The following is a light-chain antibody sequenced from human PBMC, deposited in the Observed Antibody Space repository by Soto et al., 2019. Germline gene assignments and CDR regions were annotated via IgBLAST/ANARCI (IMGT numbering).Light chain of an antibody. J-gene: IGKJ3*01. V-gene: IGKV2-28*01. CDR2: LGS. CDR1: QSLLHSNGYNY. CDR3: MQALQTPFT. Sequence: DIVMTQSPLSLPVTPGEPASISCRSSQSLLHSNGYNYLDWYLQKTGQSPQLLIYLGSNRASGVPDRFSGSGSGTDFTLKISRVEAEDVGVYYCMQALQTPFTFGPGTKVDI.